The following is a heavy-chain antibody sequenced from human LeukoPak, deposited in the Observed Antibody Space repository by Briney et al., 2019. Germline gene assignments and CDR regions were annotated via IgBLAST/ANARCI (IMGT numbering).Heavy chain of an antibody. V-gene: IGHV4-39*01. CDR3: ARHTTTRWD. CDR2: IYYSGST. J-gene: IGHJ4*02. Sequence: PSDTLSLTCTVSGGSISSSSYYWGWIRQPPGKGLEWIGSIYYSGSTYYNPSVKSRVTISVDTSKNQFSLQLSSVTAADTAVYYCARHTTTRWDWGQGTLVTVSS. D-gene: IGHD4-23*01. CDR1: GGSISSSSYY.